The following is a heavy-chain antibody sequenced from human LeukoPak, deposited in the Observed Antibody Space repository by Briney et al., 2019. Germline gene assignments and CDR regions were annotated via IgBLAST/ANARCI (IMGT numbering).Heavy chain of an antibody. V-gene: IGHV3-23*01. CDR3: AKGMATISFDAFDI. Sequence: GGSLRLSCAASGFTFSSYAMGWVRQAPGKGLKWVSAISGSVGSTYYADSVKGRFTISRDNSKNTLYLQMNSLRAEDTAIYYCAKGMATISFDAFDIWGQGTMVTVSS. CDR2: ISGSVGST. CDR1: GFTFSSYA. D-gene: IGHD5-24*01. J-gene: IGHJ3*02.